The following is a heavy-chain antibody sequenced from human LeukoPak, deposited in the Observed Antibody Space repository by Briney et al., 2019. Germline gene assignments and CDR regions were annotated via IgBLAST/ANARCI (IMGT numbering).Heavy chain of an antibody. D-gene: IGHD3-22*01. CDR2: ISGSGGST. CDR3: AKGPYYYDSSGPSYNWFDP. V-gene: IGHV3-23*01. Sequence: GGSLRLSCAASGFTFSSYAMSWVRQAPGKGLEWVSAISGSGGSTYYADSVKGRFTISRDNSKNTLYLQMNSLRAEDTAVYYCAKGPYYYDSSGPSYNWFDPWGQGTLVTVSS. CDR1: GFTFSSYA. J-gene: IGHJ5*02.